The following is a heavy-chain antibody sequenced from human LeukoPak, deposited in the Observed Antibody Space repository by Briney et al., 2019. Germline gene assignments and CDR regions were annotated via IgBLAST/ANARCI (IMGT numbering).Heavy chain of an antibody. CDR1: GYTFTGYY. CDR2: INPNSGGT. V-gene: IGHV1-2*02. J-gene: IGHJ6*03. Sequence: GASVKVSCKASGYTFTGYYMHWVRQAPGQGLEWMGWINPNSGGTNYAQKFQGRVTMTRDTSISTAYMELSRLRSDDTAVYYCARDWSYYDSSGYLKPVDYMDVWGKGTTVTVSS. D-gene: IGHD3-22*01. CDR3: ARDWSYYDSSGYLKPVDYMDV.